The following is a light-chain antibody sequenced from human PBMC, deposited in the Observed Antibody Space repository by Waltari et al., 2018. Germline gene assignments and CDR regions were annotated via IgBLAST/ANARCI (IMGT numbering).Light chain of an antibody. CDR3: QQYGSSLVT. J-gene: IGKJ4*01. V-gene: IGKV3-20*01. CDR1: QYVTSSY. CDR2: AAS. Sequence: EIVLTQSQDTLSLSPGERATLSCRASQYVTSSYLAWYQQKPGQGPRLLIYAASARATGIPYRFSGSVSGTDFTLTISRLEPEDFAVYFCQQYGSSLVTFGGGTEVEIK.